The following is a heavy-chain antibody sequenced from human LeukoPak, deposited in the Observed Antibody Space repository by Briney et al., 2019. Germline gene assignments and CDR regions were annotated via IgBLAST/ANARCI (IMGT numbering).Heavy chain of an antibody. J-gene: IGHJ4*02. CDR2: ISSSGGAT. CDR1: VFTFSSYE. V-gene: IGHV3-48*03. CDR3: ANVGRSNFDY. D-gene: IGHD6-13*01. Sequence: GGSLRLSSAASVFTFSSYEMNWVRHAPGKGRGWVSYISSSGGATYYADPAKGRFTISRDNAKHSLYLQMNSLRAEDAAVYYCANVGRSNFDYWGQGTLVTVSS.